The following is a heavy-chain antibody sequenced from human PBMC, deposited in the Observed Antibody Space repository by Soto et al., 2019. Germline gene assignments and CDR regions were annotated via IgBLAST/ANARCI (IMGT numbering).Heavy chain of an antibody. CDR3: ARRLITTSPRTYYYYGMDV. CDR1: GYTFTSYY. J-gene: IGHJ6*02. CDR2: INPSGGST. D-gene: IGHD4-4*01. Sequence: ASVKVSCKASGYTFTSYYMHWVRQAPGQGLEWMGIINPSGGSTSYAQKFQGRVTMTRDTSTGTVYMELSSLRSEDTAVYYCARRLITTSPRTYYYYGMDVWGQGTTVTVSS. V-gene: IGHV1-46*01.